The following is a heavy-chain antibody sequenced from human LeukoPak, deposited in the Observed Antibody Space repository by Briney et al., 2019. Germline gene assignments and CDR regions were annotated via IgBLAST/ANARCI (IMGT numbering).Heavy chain of an antibody. CDR2: MNPNSGNT. Sequence: ASVKVSCKASGYTFTSYDINWVRQATGQGLEWMGWMNPNSGNTGYAQKFQGRVTITRNTSISTAYMELSSLRSEDTAVYYCARSEQRGHFWSGYSDAFDIWGQGTMVTVSS. CDR3: ARSEQRGHFWSGYSDAFDI. D-gene: IGHD3-3*02. V-gene: IGHV1-8*03. CDR1: GYTFTSYD. J-gene: IGHJ3*02.